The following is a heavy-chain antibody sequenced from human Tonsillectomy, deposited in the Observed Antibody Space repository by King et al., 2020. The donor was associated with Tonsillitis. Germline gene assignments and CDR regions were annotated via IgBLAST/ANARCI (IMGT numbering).Heavy chain of an antibody. V-gene: IGHV4-39*01. CDR2: IYYSGST. CDR1: GGSISSSSYY. J-gene: IGHJ3*02. Sequence: LQLQESGPGLVKPSETLSLTCTVSGGSISSSSYYWGWIRQPPGKGLEWIGSIYYSGSTYYNPSLKSRVTISVETSKNQFSLKLSSVTAADTAVYYCVRPRSEVYDFWSGRGPDAFDIWGQGTMVTVSS. D-gene: IGHD3-3*01. CDR3: VRPRSEVYDFWSGRGPDAFDI.